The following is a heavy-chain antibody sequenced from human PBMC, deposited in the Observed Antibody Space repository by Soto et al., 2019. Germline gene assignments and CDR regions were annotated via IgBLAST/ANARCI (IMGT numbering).Heavy chain of an antibody. D-gene: IGHD1-26*01. J-gene: IGHJ6*03. Sequence: SETLSLTCTVSGGSISSYYWSWIRQPPGKGLEWIGYIYYSGSTNYNPSLKSRVTISVDTSKNQFSLKLSSVTAADTAVYYCARLGGRTTPLTYYYYYMDVWGKGTTVTVSS. CDR1: GGSISSYY. CDR3: ARLGGRTTPLTYYYYYMDV. CDR2: IYYSGST. V-gene: IGHV4-59*08.